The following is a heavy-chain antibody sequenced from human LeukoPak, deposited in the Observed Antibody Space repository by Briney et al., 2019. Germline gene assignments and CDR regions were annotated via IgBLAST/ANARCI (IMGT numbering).Heavy chain of an antibody. J-gene: IGHJ4*02. CDR3: ARGSRIAVAGTDY. Sequence: GASVKVSCKASGGTFSSYAISWVRQAPGQGLEWMGGIIPIFGTANYAQKFQGRVTTTADKSTSTAYMELSSLRSEDTAVYYCARGSRIAVAGTDYWGQGTLVTVSS. CDR1: GGTFSSYA. V-gene: IGHV1-69*06. CDR2: IIPIFGTA. D-gene: IGHD6-19*01.